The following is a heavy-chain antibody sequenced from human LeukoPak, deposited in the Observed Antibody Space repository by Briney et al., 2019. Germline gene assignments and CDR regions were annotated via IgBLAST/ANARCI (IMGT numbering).Heavy chain of an antibody. CDR3: APGGDYCSTTSCPS. J-gene: IGHJ3*01. CDR2: SRNKANSYTT. V-gene: IGHV3-72*01. CDR1: GFTFSDHY. Sequence: PGGSLRLSCAASGFTFSDHYIDWVRQAPGKGLEWVGRSRNKANSYTTEYAASVKGRFTISRDDSKNSLYLQMNSLKTEDTAVYYCAPGGDYCSTTSCPSWGQGIMVTVSS. D-gene: IGHD2-2*01.